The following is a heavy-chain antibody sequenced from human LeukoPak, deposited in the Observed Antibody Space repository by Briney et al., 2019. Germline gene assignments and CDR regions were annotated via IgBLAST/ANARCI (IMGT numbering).Heavy chain of an antibody. CDR1: GYTFTSCD. CDR3: ASSLITIYGPGDY. CDR2: MNPNSGNT. D-gene: IGHD3-16*01. Sequence: GASVKVSCKASGYTFTSCDINWVRQATGQGLEWMGWMNPNSGNTGYAQKFQGRVTMTRNTSISTAYMELSSLRSEDTAVYYCASSLITIYGPGDYWGHGTLVTVSS. V-gene: IGHV1-8*01. J-gene: IGHJ4*01.